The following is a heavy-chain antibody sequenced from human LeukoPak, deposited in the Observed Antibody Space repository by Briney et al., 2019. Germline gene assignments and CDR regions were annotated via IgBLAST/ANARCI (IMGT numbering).Heavy chain of an antibody. V-gene: IGHV4-39*01. CDR2: IYYSGST. CDR3: ARTGGKTVY. D-gene: IGHD4-23*01. CDR1: GFTFSSYA. J-gene: IGHJ4*02. Sequence: GSLRLSCAASGFTFSSYAMSWVRQPPGKGLEWIGSIYYSGSTYYNPSLKSRVTISVDTSKNQFSLKLSSVTAADTAVYYCARTGGKTVYWGQGTLVTVSS.